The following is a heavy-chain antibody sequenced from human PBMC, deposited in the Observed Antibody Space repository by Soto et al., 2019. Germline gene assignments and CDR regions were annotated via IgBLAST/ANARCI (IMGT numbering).Heavy chain of an antibody. J-gene: IGHJ4*02. V-gene: IGHV3-74*01. D-gene: IGHD3-3*01. CDR3: ARDYYGAFDA. CDR1: GFSFSSYW. Sequence: GGSLRLSCAASGFSFSSYWLHWVRQAPGKGLVWVSRISSDGTTTNYADSVKGRFTISRDNAKNTLNLQMNSLRAEDTAVYYCARDYYGAFDAWGQGTLGTVSS. CDR2: ISSDGTTT.